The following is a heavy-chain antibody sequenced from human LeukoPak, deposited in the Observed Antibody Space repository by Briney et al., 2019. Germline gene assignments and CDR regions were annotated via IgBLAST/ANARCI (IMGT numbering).Heavy chain of an antibody. CDR2: ISSSRSYI. Sequence: GGSLRLSCAASGFTFSSYSMNWVRQAPGKGLEWVSSISSSRSYIYYADSVKGRFTISRDNAKNSLYLQMNSLRAEDTAVYNCASDSRDYGDYARDYWGQGTLVTVSS. J-gene: IGHJ4*02. V-gene: IGHV3-21*01. CDR3: ASDSRDYGDYARDY. CDR1: GFTFSSYS. D-gene: IGHD4-17*01.